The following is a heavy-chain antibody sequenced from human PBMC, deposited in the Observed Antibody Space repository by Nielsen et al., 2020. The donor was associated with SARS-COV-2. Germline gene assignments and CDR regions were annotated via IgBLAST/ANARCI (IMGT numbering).Heavy chain of an antibody. V-gene: IGHV3-33*01. D-gene: IGHD2-2*01. CDR1: GFTFSSYG. Sequence: GGSLRLSCAASGFTFSSYGMHWVRQAPGKGLEWVAVIWYDGSNKYYADSVKSRFTISRDNSKNTLYLQMNSLRAEDTAVYYCARGPGTAAFDPWGQGTLVTVSS. CDR3: ARGPGTAAFDP. CDR2: IWYDGSNK. J-gene: IGHJ5*02.